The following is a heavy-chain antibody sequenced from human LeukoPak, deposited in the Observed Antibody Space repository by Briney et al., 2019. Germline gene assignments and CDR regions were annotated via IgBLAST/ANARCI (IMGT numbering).Heavy chain of an antibody. J-gene: IGHJ4*02. CDR3: ARDGWGEYYYDSSGYYEQFDY. Sequence: PSETLSLTCTVSGGSISSYYWSWIRQPAGKGLEWIGRIYTSGSTNYNPSLKSRVTMSVDTSKNQFSLKLSSVTAADTAVYYCARDGWGEYYYDSSGYYEQFDYWGQGTLVTVSS. CDR1: GGSISSYY. CDR2: IYTSGST. V-gene: IGHV4-4*07. D-gene: IGHD3-22*01.